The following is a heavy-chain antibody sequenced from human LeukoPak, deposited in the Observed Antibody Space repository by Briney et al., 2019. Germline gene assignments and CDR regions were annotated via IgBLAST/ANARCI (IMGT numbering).Heavy chain of an antibody. CDR2: ITVSGNT. CDR3: AKELRVTMIAVVIEAFDL. V-gene: IGHV3-23*01. Sequence: GGSLRLSCAASGITFSSYAMNWVRQAPGKGLEWVSGITVSGNTYFAENVKGRFTITRDNSKNTLYLQMNSLRAEDTAVYYCAKELRVTMIAVVIEAFDLWGQGTMVTVSS. D-gene: IGHD3-22*01. CDR1: GITFSSYA. J-gene: IGHJ3*01.